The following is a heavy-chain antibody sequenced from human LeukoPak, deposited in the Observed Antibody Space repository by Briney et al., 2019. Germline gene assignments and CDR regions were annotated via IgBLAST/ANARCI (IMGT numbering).Heavy chain of an antibody. V-gene: IGHV4-39*07. CDR1: GGSINSSSHY. CDR2: MYHSGST. D-gene: IGHD3-16*02. CDR3: ARVRLSVFEN. J-gene: IGHJ4*02. Sequence: HPSETLSLTCTVSGGSINSSSHYCGWLRQPPGKGLEWIVSMYHSGSTYYNPSLKSRVSLSADTSKNQFSLRLRSVTAADTAVYYCARVRLSVFENWGQGTLVTVSS.